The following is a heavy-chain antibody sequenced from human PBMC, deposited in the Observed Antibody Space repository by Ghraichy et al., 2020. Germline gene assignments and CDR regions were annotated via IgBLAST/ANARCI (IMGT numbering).Heavy chain of an antibody. CDR3: SRFGATGTTLEFAY. Sequence: SETLSLTCAVYGGSFSAYNWYWIRQAPGKGQEWIGEIIHSGTSNYNPSLTSRVTISADTSKRQVYLKLSFVTAADTAIYYCSRFGATGTTLEFAYWGQGTLVTVAS. J-gene: IGHJ4*02. D-gene: IGHD4-17*01. CDR1: GGSFSAYN. CDR2: IIHSGTS. V-gene: IGHV4-34*12.